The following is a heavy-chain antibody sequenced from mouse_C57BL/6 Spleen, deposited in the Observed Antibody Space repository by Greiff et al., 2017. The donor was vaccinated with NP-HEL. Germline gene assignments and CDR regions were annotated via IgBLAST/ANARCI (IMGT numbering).Heavy chain of an antibody. CDR1: GFTFSDYY. CDR3: ARGGYYYGKRTYYAMDY. V-gene: IGHV5-16*01. J-gene: IGHJ4*01. D-gene: IGHD1-1*01. CDR2: INYDGSST. Sequence: DVQLVESEGGLVQPGSSMKLSCTASGFTFSDYYMAWVRQVPEKGLEWVANINYDGSSTYYLDSLKSRFIISRDNAKNILYLQMSSLKSEDTATYYCARGGYYYGKRTYYAMDYWGQGTSVTVSS.